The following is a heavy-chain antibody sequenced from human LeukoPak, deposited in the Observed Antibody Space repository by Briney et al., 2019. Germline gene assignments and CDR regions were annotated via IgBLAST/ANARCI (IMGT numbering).Heavy chain of an antibody. J-gene: IGHJ4*02. V-gene: IGHV3-48*01. CDR3: AKGGPHYGSGSYYAFDY. CDR2: ITSTSTTT. Sequence: EWISYITSTSTTTYHADSVKGRFTISRDNSKNTLYLQMNSLRAEDTAVYYCAKGGPHYGSGSYYAFDYWGQGTLVTVSS. D-gene: IGHD3-10*01.